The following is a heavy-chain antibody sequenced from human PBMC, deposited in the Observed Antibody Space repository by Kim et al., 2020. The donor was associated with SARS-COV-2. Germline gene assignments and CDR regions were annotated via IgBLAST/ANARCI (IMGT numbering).Heavy chain of an antibody. CDR1: GGSISSSSYY. Sequence: SETLSLTCTVSGGSISSSSYYWGWIRQPPGKGLEWIGSIYYSGSTYYNPSLKSRVTISVDTSKNQFSLKLSSVTAADTAVYYCARGDYTVGFDYWGQGTLVTVSS. D-gene: IGHD3-3*01. V-gene: IGHV4-39*01. CDR3: ARGDYTVGFDY. J-gene: IGHJ4*02. CDR2: IYYSGST.